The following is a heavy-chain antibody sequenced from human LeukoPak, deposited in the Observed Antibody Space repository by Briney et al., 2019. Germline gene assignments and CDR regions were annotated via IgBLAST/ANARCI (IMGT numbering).Heavy chain of an antibody. CDR2: INPSGGST. J-gene: IGHJ4*02. CDR1: GYTFTGYY. V-gene: IGHV1-46*01. Sequence: ASVKVSCKASGYTFTGYYMHWVRQAPGQGLEWMGWINPSGGSTSYAQKFQGRVTMTRDTSTSTVYMELSGLRSEDTAVYYCATTGVSGSYYRLPDYWGQGTLVTVSS. D-gene: IGHD3-10*01. CDR3: ATTGVSGSYYRLPDY.